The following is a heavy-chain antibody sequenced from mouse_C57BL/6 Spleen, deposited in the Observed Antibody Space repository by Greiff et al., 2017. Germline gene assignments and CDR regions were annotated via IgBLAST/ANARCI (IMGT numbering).Heavy chain of an antibody. CDR3: ARNTNWDDGYFDV. CDR1: GFSLTSYG. V-gene: IGHV2-2*01. CDR2: IWSGGST. Sequence: VKLMESGPGLVQPSQSLSITCTVSGFSLTSYGVHWVRQSPGKGLEWLGVIWSGGSTDYNAAFISRLSISKDNSKSQVFFKMNSLQADDTAIYYCARNTNWDDGYFDVWGTGTTVTVSA. J-gene: IGHJ1*03. D-gene: IGHD4-1*01.